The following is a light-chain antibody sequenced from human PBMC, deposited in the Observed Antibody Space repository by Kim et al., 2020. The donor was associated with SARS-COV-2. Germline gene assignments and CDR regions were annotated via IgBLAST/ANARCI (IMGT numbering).Light chain of an antibody. CDR3: QKYNSAPWT. V-gene: IGKV1-27*01. CDR1: KDISNY. J-gene: IGKJ1*01. CDR2: AAS. Sequence: ASVGDRVTITCRASKDISNYLAWYQQKPGKVPKLLIYAASALQLGVPSRFSGSGSGTDFTLTVTSLQPEDVATYYCQKYNSAPWTFGQGTKVEIK.